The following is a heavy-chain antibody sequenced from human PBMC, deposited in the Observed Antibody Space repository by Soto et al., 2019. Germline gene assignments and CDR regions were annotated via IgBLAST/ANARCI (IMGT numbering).Heavy chain of an antibody. V-gene: IGHV4-59*01. CDR2: IYYSGST. Sequence: LSETLSLTCTVSGCSISSYYWSWIRQPPGKGLEWIGYIYYSGSTNYNPSLKSRVTISVDTSKNQFSLKLSSVTAADTAVYYCAGTRGYCSGGSRPTLVAYRAQGTPVPVSS. CDR1: GCSISSYY. CDR3: AGTRGYCSGGSRPTLVAY. D-gene: IGHD2-15*01. J-gene: IGHJ4*02.